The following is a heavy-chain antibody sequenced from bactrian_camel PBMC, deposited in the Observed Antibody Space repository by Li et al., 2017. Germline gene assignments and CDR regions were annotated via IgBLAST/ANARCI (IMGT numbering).Heavy chain of an antibody. CDR1: GLSFGDYH. J-gene: IGHJ6*01. Sequence: VQLVESGGGLVQAGGSLRLSCTASGLSFGDYHMAWFRQAPGKEREGVAAICTDGSAYYADSVKGRFSISRDNAKNTLYLQMNSLKPEDTGIYYCAVGVIRCYSLAPSNFGYWGQGTQVTVS. CDR3: AVGVIRCYSLAPSNFGY. CDR2: ICTDGSA. V-gene: IGHV3S63*01. D-gene: IGHD3*01.